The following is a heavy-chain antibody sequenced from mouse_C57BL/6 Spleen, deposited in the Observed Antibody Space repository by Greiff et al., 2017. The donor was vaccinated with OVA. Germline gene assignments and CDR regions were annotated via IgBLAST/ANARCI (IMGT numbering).Heavy chain of an antibody. CDR3: SSSYNN. Sequence: QVQLQQSGAELVRPGASVTLSCKASGYTFTDYAMHWVKQTPVHGLEWIGAIDPETGGTAYNQKFKGKAILTADKSSSTAYMELRSLTAEDSAVYYCSSSYNNWGQGTTLTVSS. CDR2: IDPETGGT. V-gene: IGHV1-15*01. J-gene: IGHJ2*01. D-gene: IGHD2-12*01. CDR1: GYTFTDYA.